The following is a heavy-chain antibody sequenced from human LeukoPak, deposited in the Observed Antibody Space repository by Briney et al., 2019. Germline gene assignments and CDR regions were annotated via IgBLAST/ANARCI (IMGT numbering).Heavy chain of an antibody. V-gene: IGHV4-39*01. Sequence: PSETLSLTCTVPGGSISSSSYYWGWIRQPPGKGLEWIGSIYYSGSTYYNPSLKSRLTISIDTSKNQFSLNLNSMTAADTAVYYCASPIYSSYVADYWGQGTLVTVSS. D-gene: IGHD4-11*01. CDR3: ASPIYSSYVADY. J-gene: IGHJ4*02. CDR2: IYYSGST. CDR1: GGSISSSSYY.